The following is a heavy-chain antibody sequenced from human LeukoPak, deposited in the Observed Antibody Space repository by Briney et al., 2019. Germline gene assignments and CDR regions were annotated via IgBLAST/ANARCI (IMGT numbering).Heavy chain of an antibody. J-gene: IGHJ6*02. D-gene: IGHD3-22*01. CDR2: ISAYSGDT. CDR1: GYTFISYG. CDR3: ARGYYESSGYYYHYYGMDV. Sequence: GASAKVSCKASGYTFISYGFTWVRQAPGQGLEWMGWISAYSGDTNYAQKLQGRVTMTTDTSTSTAYMELRSLRSDDTAVYYCARGYYESSGYYYHYYGMDVWGQGTTVTVSS. V-gene: IGHV1-18*01.